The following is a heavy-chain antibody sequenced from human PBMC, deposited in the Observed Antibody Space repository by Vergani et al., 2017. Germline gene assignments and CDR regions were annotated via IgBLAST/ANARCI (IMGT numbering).Heavy chain of an antibody. Sequence: QVQLVESGGGVVQPGGSLRLSCAASGFSFGSYGMHWVRVRQAPGKGLEWLAYLRYDGTTKQYADSVKGRFTISRDNSKNTRYLQMDSLSPEDTAMFYCVKDRGASIGFDDWGQGTQVTVSS. CDR2: LRYDGTTK. V-gene: IGHV3-30*02. CDR3: VKDRGASIGFDD. CDR1: GFSFGSYG. J-gene: IGHJ4*02. D-gene: IGHD2-2*01.